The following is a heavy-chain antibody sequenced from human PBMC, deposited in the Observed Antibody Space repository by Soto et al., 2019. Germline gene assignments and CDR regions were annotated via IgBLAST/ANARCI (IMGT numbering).Heavy chain of an antibody. CDR1: GFTFSGSA. Sequence: PGGSLRLSFAASGFTFSGSAMHWVRQASGKGLEWVGRIRSKANSYATAYAASVKGRLTISRDDSKNTAYLQMNSLKTEDTAVYYCTRSGSYHPSVGYGMDXWGQGTTVTVS. V-gene: IGHV3-73*01. CDR3: TRSGSYHPSVGYGMDX. D-gene: IGHD1-26*01. J-gene: IGHJ6*02. CDR2: IRSKANSYAT.